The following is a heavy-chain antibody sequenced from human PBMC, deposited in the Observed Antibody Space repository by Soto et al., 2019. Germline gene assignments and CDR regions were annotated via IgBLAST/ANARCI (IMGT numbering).Heavy chain of an antibody. CDR3: ARSLFTRGVNWFDH. Sequence: QVQLVQSGAEVKKPGASVKVSCKASGYTFTSYDINWVRQATGQGLEWMGWMNPNSGNTGYAQKFQGRVTMTRNTSISTAYIELSSLRSEDTAVYYCARSLFTRGVNWFDHWGQGTLVTVSS. CDR2: MNPNSGNT. V-gene: IGHV1-8*01. CDR1: GYTFTSYD. D-gene: IGHD3-10*01. J-gene: IGHJ5*02.